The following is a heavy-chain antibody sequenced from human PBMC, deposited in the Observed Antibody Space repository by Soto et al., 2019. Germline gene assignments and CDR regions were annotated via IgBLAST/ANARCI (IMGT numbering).Heavy chain of an antibody. Sequence: QAHLVESGGGVVQPGRSLRLSCAASGFTFTSYGMHWVRQAPGTRLEWVAVISYDGGLQHYADSVKGRFTISRDNYRRVMLRRMNSLRAEDTAVYYWVSDRGYGHASVPYSWGQGTLVSVSS. J-gene: IGHJ4*02. D-gene: IGHD5-18*01. CDR2: ISYDGGLQ. V-gene: IGHV3-30*03. CDR3: VSDRGYGHASVPYS. CDR1: GFTFTSYG.